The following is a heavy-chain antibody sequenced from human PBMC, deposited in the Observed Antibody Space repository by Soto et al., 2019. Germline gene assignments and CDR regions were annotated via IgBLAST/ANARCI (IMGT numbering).Heavy chain of an antibody. J-gene: IGHJ3*02. Sequence: ASVKVSCKASGYTFTSYAMNWVRQAPGQGLEWMGWINTNTGNPTYAQGFTGRFVFSLDTSVSTAYLQISSLKAEDTAVYYCARKGFGITGTQTCDFDIWGQGTMVTVSS. CDR1: GYTFTSYA. D-gene: IGHD1-20*01. CDR3: ARKGFGITGTQTCDFDI. CDR2: INTNTGNP. V-gene: IGHV7-4-1*02.